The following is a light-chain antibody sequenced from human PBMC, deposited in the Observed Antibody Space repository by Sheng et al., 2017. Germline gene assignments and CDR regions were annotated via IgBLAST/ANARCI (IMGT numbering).Light chain of an antibody. Sequence: EIVMTQSPATLSVSPGERATLSCRASQSVSSNLAWYQQKPGQAPRLLIYGASTRATGIPVRFSGSGSGTEFTLTISSLQSEDFAVYYCQQYNDWPRTFGQGTNGGNQT. CDR1: QSVSSN. V-gene: IGKV3-15*01. CDR2: GAS. CDR3: QQYNDWPRT. J-gene: IGKJ1*01.